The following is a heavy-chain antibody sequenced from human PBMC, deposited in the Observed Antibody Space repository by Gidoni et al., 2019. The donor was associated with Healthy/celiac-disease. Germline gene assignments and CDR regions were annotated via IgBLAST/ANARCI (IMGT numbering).Heavy chain of an antibody. D-gene: IGHD6-13*01. V-gene: IGHV3-30-3*01. Sequence: QVQLVESGGGVVQPGRSLRLSCAASGFTFSSYAMHWVRQAPGKGLEWVAVISYDGSNKYYADSVKGRFTISRDNSKNTLYLQMNSLRAEDTAVYYCARDLGIAANSVWGQGTLVTVSS. J-gene: IGHJ4*02. CDR2: ISYDGSNK. CDR1: GFTFSSYA. CDR3: ARDLGIAANSV.